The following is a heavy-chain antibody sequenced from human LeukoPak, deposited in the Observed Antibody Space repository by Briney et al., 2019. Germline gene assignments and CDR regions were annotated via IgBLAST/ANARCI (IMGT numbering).Heavy chain of an antibody. CDR2: ISAYNGNT. CDR1: GYTFTSYG. V-gene: IGHV1-18*01. Sequence: ASVKVSCKASGYTFTSYGISWVRQAPGQGLEWMGWISAYNGNTNYAQKLQGRVTMTTDTSTSTAYMELRSLRSEDTAVYYCARGRLIFGVVNVYYYYMDVWGKGTTVTVSS. J-gene: IGHJ6*03. D-gene: IGHD3-3*01. CDR3: ARGRLIFGVVNVYYYYMDV.